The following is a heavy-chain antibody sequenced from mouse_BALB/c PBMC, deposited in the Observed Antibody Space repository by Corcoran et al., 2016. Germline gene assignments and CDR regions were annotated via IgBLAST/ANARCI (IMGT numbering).Heavy chain of an antibody. CDR2: IYWDDDK. CDR1: GVSLSTSGMG. CDR3: ARRGSSYGAMDY. Sequence: QVTLKESGPGILQPSQTLSLTCSFSGVSLSTSGMGVSWIRQPSGKGLEWLAHIYWDDDKRYNPSLKSRLTISKDTSRNQVFLKITSVDTADTATYYCARRGSSYGAMDYWGQGTSVTVSS. D-gene: IGHD1-1*01. V-gene: IGHV8-12*01. J-gene: IGHJ4*01.